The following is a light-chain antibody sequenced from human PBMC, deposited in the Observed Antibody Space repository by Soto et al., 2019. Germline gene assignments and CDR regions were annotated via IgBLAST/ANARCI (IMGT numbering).Light chain of an antibody. V-gene: IGKV3-20*01. CDR3: QQETSPPT. CDR1: QSVSSSS. J-gene: IGKJ1*01. CDR2: GAA. Sequence: EIVVTQSPGNLSLSPGERDTLSCRASQSVSSSSLAGYHQKPGQAPRLLIYGAANRATGIPDRFSGNGSGTDFTLSISRLEPADYTVYYCQQETSPPTFGQGNKVVI.